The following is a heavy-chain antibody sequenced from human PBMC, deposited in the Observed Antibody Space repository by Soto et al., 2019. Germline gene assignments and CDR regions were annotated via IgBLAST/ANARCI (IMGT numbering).Heavy chain of an antibody. V-gene: IGHV4-59*01. CDR2: IYYSGST. D-gene: IGHD2-15*01. Sequence: SETLSLTCTVSGGSISSYYWSWIRQPPGKGLEWIGYIYYSGSTNYNPSLKSRVTISVDTSKNQFSLKVRSVTAADTAVYYCASQLHCSGGSCPGAYFQRWGQGTLVTVSS. J-gene: IGHJ1*01. CDR3: ASQLHCSGGSCPGAYFQR. CDR1: GGSISSYY.